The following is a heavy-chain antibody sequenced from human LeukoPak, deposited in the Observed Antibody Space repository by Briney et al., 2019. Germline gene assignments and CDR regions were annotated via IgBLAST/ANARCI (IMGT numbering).Heavy chain of an antibody. V-gene: IGHV3-23*01. CDR2: ISGRGGST. CDR1: GFTFSSYA. J-gene: IGHJ4*02. CDR3: AKYYYDVLTASDY. D-gene: IGHD3-9*01. Sequence: GGSLRLSCGASGFTFSSYAMNWVRQAPGRGLAWVSAISGRGGSTYYADSVKGRFTISRDNSKNTLYLHMSSLRADDTAIYYCAKYYYDVLTASDYWGQGTLVTVSS.